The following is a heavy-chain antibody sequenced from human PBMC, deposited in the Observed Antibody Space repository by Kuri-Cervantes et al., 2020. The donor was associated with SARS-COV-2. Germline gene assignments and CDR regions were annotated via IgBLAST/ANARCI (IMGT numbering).Heavy chain of an antibody. Sequence: SETLSLTCTVSGDSITSNNYWGWIRQSPGKGLEWIASVYHTGSTYYNPSLKSRVTISVDTSKNQFSLKLSSVTAADTAVYYCARHPALRYFDWIYYYYGMDVWGQGTTVTVSS. CDR2: VYHTGST. CDR1: GDSITSNNY. CDR3: ARHPALRYFDWIYYYYGMDV. D-gene: IGHD3-9*01. V-gene: IGHV4-39*01. J-gene: IGHJ6*02.